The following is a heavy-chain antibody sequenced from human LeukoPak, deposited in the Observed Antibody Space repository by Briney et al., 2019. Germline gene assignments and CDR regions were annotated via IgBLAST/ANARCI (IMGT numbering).Heavy chain of an antibody. V-gene: IGHV3-30*18. CDR3: AKSFHSSGFYYVDY. Sequence: GGSLRLSCAASGFTFSSSGMHWVRQAPGKGLEWVAVISDDGSNKYYTDSVKGRFTISRDNSKNTLYLQMNSLRADDTAVFYCAKSFHSSGFYYVDYWGQGTLVAVSS. J-gene: IGHJ4*02. D-gene: IGHD3-22*01. CDR2: ISDDGSNK. CDR1: GFTFSSSG.